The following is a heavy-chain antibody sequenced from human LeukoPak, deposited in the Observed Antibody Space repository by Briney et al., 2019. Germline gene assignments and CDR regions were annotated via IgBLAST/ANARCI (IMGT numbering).Heavy chain of an antibody. CDR1: GGSISGSY. J-gene: IGHJ4*02. V-gene: IGHV4-59*01. D-gene: IGHD3-9*01. CDR2: IHYSGST. Sequence: SETLSLTCTVSGGSISGSYWSWIRQPPGKALEWIGYIHYSGSTNYNPSLKSRVTISVDTSKNQFSLRLTSVTAADTAVYYCARFEGSFDYWGQGTLVTVSS. CDR3: ARFEGSFDY.